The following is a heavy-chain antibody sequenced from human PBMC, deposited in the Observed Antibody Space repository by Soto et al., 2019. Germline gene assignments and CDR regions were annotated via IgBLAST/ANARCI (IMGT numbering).Heavy chain of an antibody. CDR1: GFTFSSND. D-gene: IGHD3-22*01. V-gene: IGHV3-53*01. CDR2: IYSSGST. Sequence: EVQLVESGGGLIQPGGSLRLSCAASGFTFSSNDMNWVRQAPGKGLEWVSLIYSSGSTYYADSVKGQFTISRDNSKNTLYLQMSSLRAEDTAVYYCATRPLLPGAPWGQGTMVTVSS. J-gene: IGHJ3*01. CDR3: ATRPLLPGAP.